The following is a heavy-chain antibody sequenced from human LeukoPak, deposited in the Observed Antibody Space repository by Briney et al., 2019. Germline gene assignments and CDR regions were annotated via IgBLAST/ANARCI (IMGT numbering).Heavy chain of an antibody. CDR1: GFTFSSYG. V-gene: IGHV4-34*01. Sequence: GSLRLSCAASGFTFSSYGMSWVRQAPGKGLEWIGEINHSGSTNYNPSLKSRVTISVDTSKNQFSLKLSSVTAADTAVYYCARHSGYSSSWYRSSWFDPWGQGTLVTVSS. CDR2: INHSGST. D-gene: IGHD6-13*01. J-gene: IGHJ5*02. CDR3: ARHSGYSSSWYRSSWFDP.